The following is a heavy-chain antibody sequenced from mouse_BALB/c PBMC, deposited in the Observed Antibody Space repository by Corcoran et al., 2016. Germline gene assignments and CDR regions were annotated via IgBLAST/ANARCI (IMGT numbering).Heavy chain of an antibody. V-gene: IGHV8-12*01. CDR1: GFSLSTSGMG. Sequence: QVTLKESGPGILQPSQTLSLTCSFSGFSLSTSGMGVSWIRQPSGKGLEWLAHIYWDDDKRYNPSLKSRLTISKDTSRNQVFLKITSVDTADTATYYCARRDDYDGFAYWGQGTLVTVSA. CDR3: ARRDDYDGFAY. CDR2: IYWDDDK. J-gene: IGHJ3*01. D-gene: IGHD2-4*01.